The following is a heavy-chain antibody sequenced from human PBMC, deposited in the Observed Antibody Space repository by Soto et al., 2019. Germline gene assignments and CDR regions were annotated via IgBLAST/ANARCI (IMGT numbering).Heavy chain of an antibody. V-gene: IGHV1-18*01. CDR2: ISAYNGNT. CDR3: ARGGTPIDD. Sequence: QVQLVQSGAEVKKPGASVKVSCKASGYTFTNFGISWVRQAPGQGLEWMGWISAYNGNTNYAQKFQGRVTMTTDTSTRTAYMEVRSLRFDDKAVYYCARGGTPIDDWGQGTLVTVSS. D-gene: IGHD3-16*01. J-gene: IGHJ4*02. CDR1: GYTFTNFG.